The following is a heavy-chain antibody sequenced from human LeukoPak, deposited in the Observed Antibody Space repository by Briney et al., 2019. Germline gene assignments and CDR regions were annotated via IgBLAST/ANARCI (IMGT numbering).Heavy chain of an antibody. D-gene: IGHD6-19*01. J-gene: IGHJ4*02. CDR2: INHSGST. Sequence: TSETLSLTCAVYGGSFSGYYWSWIRQPPGKGLGWIGEINHSGSTNYNPSLKSRVTISVDTSKNQFSLKLSSVTAADTAVYYCARSGPLAVAGSFDYWGQGTLVTVSS. CDR1: GGSFSGYY. CDR3: ARSGPLAVAGSFDY. V-gene: IGHV4-34*01.